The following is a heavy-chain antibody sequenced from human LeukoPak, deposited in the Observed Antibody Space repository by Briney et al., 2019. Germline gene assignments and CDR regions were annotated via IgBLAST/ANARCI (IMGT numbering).Heavy chain of an antibody. CDR3: ARVSSSWYQDWYFDL. J-gene: IGHJ2*01. V-gene: IGHV4-34*01. Sequence: SETLSLTCAVYGGSFSGYFCIWIRQPPGKGLEWIGEINHSGRSNYNPSLKRRVTISADTSKNQFSLKLSSVTAADTAVYYCARVSSSWYQDWYFDLWGRGTLVTVSS. D-gene: IGHD6-13*01. CDR1: GGSFSGYF. CDR2: INHSGRS.